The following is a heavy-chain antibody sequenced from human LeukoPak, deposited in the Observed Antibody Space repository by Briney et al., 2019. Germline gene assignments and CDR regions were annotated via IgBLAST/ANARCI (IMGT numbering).Heavy chain of an antibody. V-gene: IGHV3-48*03. D-gene: IGHD4-17*01. J-gene: IGHJ3*02. CDR2: ISSSGSTI. CDR3: ANRLRGWGFDI. CDR1: GFTFSSYE. Sequence: GGSLRLSCAASGFTFSSYEMNWVRQAPGKGLEWVSYISSSGSTIYYADSVKGRFTISRDNSKNTLYLQMNSLRAEDTAVYYCANRLRGWGFDIWGQGTMVTVSS.